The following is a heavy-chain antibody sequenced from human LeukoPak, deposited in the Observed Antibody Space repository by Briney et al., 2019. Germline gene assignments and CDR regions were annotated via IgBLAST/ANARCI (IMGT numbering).Heavy chain of an antibody. V-gene: IGHV3-23*01. CDR3: ARAHRYPFDY. CDR1: GFTFSIYA. Sequence: PGGSLRLSCAASGFTFSIYAMSWVRQAPGKGLEWVSVVISGVTTFYSDSVKGRFTISRDNSRNTLYLQMNSLRAEDTAVYYCARAHRYPFDYWGQGTLVTVSS. CDR2: VISGVTT. D-gene: IGHD1-14*01. J-gene: IGHJ4*02.